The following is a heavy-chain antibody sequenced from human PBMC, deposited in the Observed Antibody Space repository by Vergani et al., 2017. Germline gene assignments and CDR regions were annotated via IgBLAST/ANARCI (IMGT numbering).Heavy chain of an antibody. J-gene: IGHJ5*02. CDR3: ARSPHGYTYGGYISQFDP. Sequence: VQLQESGPGLVKPSETLSLTCTVSGYSISSGYYWGWVRQAPGKGLEWVANIKYDGSKKNYVDSVKGRFTISRDNAKNSLYLQMNNLRVEDTAVYFCARSPHGYTYGGYISQFDPWGQGTLVTVSS. CDR2: IKYDGSKK. CDR1: GYSISSGYY. D-gene: IGHD5-18*01. V-gene: IGHV3-7*01.